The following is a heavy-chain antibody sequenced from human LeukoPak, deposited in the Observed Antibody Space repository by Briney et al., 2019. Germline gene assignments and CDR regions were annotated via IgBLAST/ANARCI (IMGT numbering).Heavy chain of an antibody. CDR2: IYYSGGT. CDR1: GGSISSYY. J-gene: IGHJ4*02. V-gene: IGHV4-59*01. Sequence: SETLSLTCTVSGGSISSYYWNWFRQPPGNGLEWIGDIYYSGGTNYNPSLKSRVTISVDTSKNQFSLKLSSVTAADTAVYFCARGYFWAITVAGYYFDYWGQGTLVTVSS. CDR3: ARGYFWAITVAGYYFDY. D-gene: IGHD6-19*01.